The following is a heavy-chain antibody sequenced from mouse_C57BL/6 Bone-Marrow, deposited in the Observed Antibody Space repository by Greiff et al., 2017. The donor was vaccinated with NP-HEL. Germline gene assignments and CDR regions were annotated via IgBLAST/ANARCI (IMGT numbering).Heavy chain of an antibody. CDR1: GYTFTSYG. V-gene: IGHV1-81*01. J-gene: IGHJ1*03. D-gene: IGHD1-1*01. CDR3: ARGIITTVVALPDV. Sequence: VQLQQSGAELARPGASVKLSCKASGYTFTSYGISWVKQRTGQGLEWIGEIYPRSGNTYYNEKFKGKATLTADKSSSTAYMELRSLTSEDSAVYFCARGIITTVVALPDVWGTGTTVTVSS. CDR2: IYPRSGNT.